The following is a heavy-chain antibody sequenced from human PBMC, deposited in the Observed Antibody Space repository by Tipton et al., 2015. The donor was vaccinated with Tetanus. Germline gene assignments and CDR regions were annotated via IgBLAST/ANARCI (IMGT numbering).Heavy chain of an antibody. V-gene: IGHV3-30*18. J-gene: IGHJ2*01. CDR2: VSHDGEVE. D-gene: IGHD1-26*01. CDR1: GFTFSNFG. CDR3: AKEGGAPRWYPYWYFDL. Sequence: SGFTFSNFGMHWVRQAPGKGQEWVAVVSHDGEVEFYADSVKGRLTVARDNSRNTVYLQMDRLRFDDTAVYYCAKEGGAPRWYPYWYFDLWGRGALVTVSP.